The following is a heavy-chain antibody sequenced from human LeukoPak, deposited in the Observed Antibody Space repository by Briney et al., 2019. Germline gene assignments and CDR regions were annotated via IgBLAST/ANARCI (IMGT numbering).Heavy chain of an antibody. Sequence: TLSLTCTVFGASIGSGSNYWTWIRQSAGKGLEWIGRIHSSGTTNYNPSLKSRLTISLDKSNDQFFLQLSSATAADTAVYYCAKDQSRVRGAIDVWGKGTTVTVSS. J-gene: IGHJ6*03. CDR2: IHSSGTT. V-gene: IGHV4-61*02. D-gene: IGHD3-10*01. CDR1: GASIGSGSNY. CDR3: AKDQSRVRGAIDV.